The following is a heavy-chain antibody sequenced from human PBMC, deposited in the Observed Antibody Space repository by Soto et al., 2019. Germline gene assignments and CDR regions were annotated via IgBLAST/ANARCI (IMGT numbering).Heavy chain of an antibody. CDR1: GFTFQNYS. J-gene: IGHJ4*02. V-gene: IGHV3-30*03. D-gene: IGHD3-10*01. Sequence: QVQLVESGGGVVQPGRSLRLSCAASGFTFQNYSMHWVRQAPGKGLEWVAVTSYDGGKNFYADSVKGRFTISRDNYKNTLYLQMNSLRAEDTDTYFCARVESSGASKYFIDYWGQGILVSVSS. CDR2: TSYDGGKN. CDR3: ARVESSGASKYFIDY.